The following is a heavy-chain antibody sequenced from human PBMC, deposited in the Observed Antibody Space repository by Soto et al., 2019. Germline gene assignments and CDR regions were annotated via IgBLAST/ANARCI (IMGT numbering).Heavy chain of an antibody. D-gene: IGHD6-19*01. V-gene: IGHV1-2*04. CDR2: INPNSGGT. CDR3: ARAYSSGWYYFDY. CDR1: GYNFIGYY. J-gene: IGHJ4*02. Sequence: ASVKVSCKASGYNFIGYYMHWVRQTPGQGLEWMGWINPNSGGTKFAQKFQHWVIMTRDTSISTGYMELDRLRTDTTTVCYFARAYSSGWYYFDYWGQGTLVTVSS.